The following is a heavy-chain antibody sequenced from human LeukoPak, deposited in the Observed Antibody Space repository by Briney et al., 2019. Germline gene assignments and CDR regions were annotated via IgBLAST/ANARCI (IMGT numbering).Heavy chain of an antibody. Sequence: PGGSLRLSCAASGFTVSSNYVSWVRQAPGKGLEWVSVIYSGGSTYYADSVKGRFTISRDNSKNTLYLQMNSLRAEDTAVYYCARDYYDSSGYRHDAFDIWGQGTMVTVSS. CDR2: IYSGGST. CDR3: ARDYYDSSGYRHDAFDI. J-gene: IGHJ3*02. CDR1: GFTVSSNY. D-gene: IGHD3-22*01. V-gene: IGHV3-53*01.